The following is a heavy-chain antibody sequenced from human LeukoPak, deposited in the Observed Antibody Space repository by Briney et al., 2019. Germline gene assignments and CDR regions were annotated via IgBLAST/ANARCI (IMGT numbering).Heavy chain of an antibody. Sequence: SETLSLTCTVSGGSISSSSYYWGWIRQPPGKGLEWIGYIYYSGSTNYNPSLKSRVTISVDTSKNQFSLKLSSVTAADTAVYYCARGNGAYVFSYYYYMDVWGKGTTVTISS. V-gene: IGHV4-61*05. J-gene: IGHJ6*03. D-gene: IGHD4-17*01. CDR3: ARGNGAYVFSYYYYMDV. CDR2: IYYSGST. CDR1: GGSISSSSYY.